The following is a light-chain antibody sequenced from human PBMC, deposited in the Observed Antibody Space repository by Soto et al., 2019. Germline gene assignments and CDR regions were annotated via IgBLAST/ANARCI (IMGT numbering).Light chain of an antibody. Sequence: EIVLTQSPGTLSLSPWESATLSCRASQSVNSRLAWYHHKPGEAPRLLISDASIRAAGIPDRFSGSGSGTDFTLTISRLEPEDVAVYYCQQYGNSITFGQGTRLEIK. V-gene: IGKV3-20*01. CDR3: QQYGNSIT. J-gene: IGKJ5*01. CDR1: QSVNSR. CDR2: DAS.